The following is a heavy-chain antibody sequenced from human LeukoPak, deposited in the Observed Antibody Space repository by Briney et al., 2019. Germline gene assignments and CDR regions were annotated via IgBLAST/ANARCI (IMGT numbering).Heavy chain of an antibody. D-gene: IGHD6-6*01. CDR2: ISGGGGTS. Sequence: PGGSLRLSCAASGFTFSNSPMGWARQAPGKGLEWVSGISGGGGTSYYAESVKGRFTISRDNSKNTLYLQMNSLRAEDTAVYYCAKDRTSSPGASWGQGTLVTVSS. CDR3: AKDRTSSPGAS. CDR1: GFTFSNSP. V-gene: IGHV3-23*01. J-gene: IGHJ5*02.